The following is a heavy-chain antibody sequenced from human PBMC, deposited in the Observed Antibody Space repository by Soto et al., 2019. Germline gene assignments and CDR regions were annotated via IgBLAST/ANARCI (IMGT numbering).Heavy chain of an antibody. V-gene: IGHV3-74*01. J-gene: IGHJ4*02. CDR2: INSDGSST. CDR1: GFTFSSYW. D-gene: IGHD6-13*01. CDR3: ARVRDWSIAAAGIDY. Sequence: GGSLRLSCAASGFTFSSYWMHWVRQAPGKGLVWVSRINSDGSSTSYADSVKGRFTISRDNAKNTLYLQMNSLRAEDTSVYYCARVRDWSIAAAGIDYWGQGTLVTVSS.